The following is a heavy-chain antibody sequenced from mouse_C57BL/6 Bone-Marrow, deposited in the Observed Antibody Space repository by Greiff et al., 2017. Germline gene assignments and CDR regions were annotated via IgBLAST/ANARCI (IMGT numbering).Heavy chain of an antibody. CDR2: IDPSDSYT. CDR3: ARSRYYGNLRDY. Sequence: QVQLQQPGAELVMPGASVKLSCKASGYTFTSYWMHWVKQRPGQGLEWIGEIDPSDSYTNYNQKFKGKSTLTVDKSSSTAYMQISSLTSEDSAVYYCARSRYYGNLRDYWGQGTTLTVSS. V-gene: IGHV1-69*01. J-gene: IGHJ2*01. D-gene: IGHD2-1*01. CDR1: GYTFTSYW.